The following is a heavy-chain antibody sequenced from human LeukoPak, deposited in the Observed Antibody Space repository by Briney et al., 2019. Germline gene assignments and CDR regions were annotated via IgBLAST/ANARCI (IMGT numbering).Heavy chain of an antibody. V-gene: IGHV3-21*01. CDR1: GFTFSSYS. CDR3: ARDLYQDGGGFDY. Sequence: GGSLRLSCAASGFTFSSYSMNWVRQAPGKGLEWVSSISSSSSYIYYADSVKGRFTISRDNAKNSLYLQMNSLRAEDMAVYYCARDLYQDGGGFDYWGQGTLVTVSS. J-gene: IGHJ4*02. D-gene: IGHD3-16*01. CDR2: ISSSSSYI.